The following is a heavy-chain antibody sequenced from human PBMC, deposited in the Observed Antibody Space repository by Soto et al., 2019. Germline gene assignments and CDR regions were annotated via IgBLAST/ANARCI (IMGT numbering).Heavy chain of an antibody. D-gene: IGHD1-26*01. CDR3: ARARYSGSYYNAFDI. V-gene: IGHV4-4*02. CDR1: GGSISSSNW. Sequence: TSETLSLTCAVSGGSISSSNWWSWVRQPPGKGLEWIGEIYHSGSTNYNPSLKSRVTISVDTSKNQFSLKLSSVTAADTAVYYCARARYSGSYYNAFDIWGQGTMVTVS. J-gene: IGHJ3*02. CDR2: IYHSGST.